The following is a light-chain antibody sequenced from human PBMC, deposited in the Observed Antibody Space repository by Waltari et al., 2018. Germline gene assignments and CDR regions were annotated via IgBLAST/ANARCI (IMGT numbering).Light chain of an antibody. V-gene: IGKV3-20*01. J-gene: IGKJ1*01. CDR3: QHYVRLPAT. CDR2: GAS. CDR1: QSVRGS. Sequence: EIVLTQSPGTLSLSPGERATLSCRASQSVRGSLAWYQQKACQAPRLLIYGASSRATGIPDRFSGSGYGTDFSLTISRLEPEDFAVYYCQHYVRLPATFGQGTKVEI.